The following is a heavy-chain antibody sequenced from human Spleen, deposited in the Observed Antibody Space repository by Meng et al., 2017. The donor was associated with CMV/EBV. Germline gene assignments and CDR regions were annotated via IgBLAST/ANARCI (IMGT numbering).Heavy chain of an antibody. J-gene: IGHJ3*02. D-gene: IGHD1-1*01. Sequence: GGSLRLSCAASGFTFDDYAMHWVRQAPGKGLEWVSGISWNSGSIGYADSVKGRFTISRDNAKNSLYLQMNSLRAEDTALYYCAKAFRVHYKTEADAFDIWGQGTMVTVSS. V-gene: IGHV3-9*01. CDR2: ISWNSGSI. CDR3: AKAFRVHYKTEADAFDI. CDR1: GFTFDDYA.